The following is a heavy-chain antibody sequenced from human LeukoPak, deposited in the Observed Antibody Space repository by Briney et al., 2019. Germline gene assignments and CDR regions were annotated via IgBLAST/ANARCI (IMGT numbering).Heavy chain of an antibody. V-gene: IGHV3-33*01. J-gene: IGHJ4*02. Sequence: GRSLRLSCATSGFTLSAYGMHWVRQAPGKGLEWVGIIWSDGSHQYYADSVKGRFTISRDNAKNSLYLQMNSLRAEDTAVYYCARRYFDYWGQGTLVTVSS. CDR1: GFTLSAYG. CDR2: IWSDGSHQ. CDR3: ARRYFDY.